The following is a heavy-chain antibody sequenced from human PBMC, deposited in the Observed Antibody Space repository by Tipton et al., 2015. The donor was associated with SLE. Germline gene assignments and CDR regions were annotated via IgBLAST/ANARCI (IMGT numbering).Heavy chain of an antibody. CDR1: GGSISSHY. J-gene: IGHJ4*02. D-gene: IGHD6-6*01. CDR3: ARQKGSYYFDY. CDR2: IYTSGST. V-gene: IGHV4-4*09. Sequence: TLSLTCTVSGGSISSHYWSWIRQPPGKGLEWIGYIYTSGSTNYNPSLKSRVTISVDTSKNQFSLKLSSVTAADTAVYYCARQKGSYYFDYWGQGTLVTVSS.